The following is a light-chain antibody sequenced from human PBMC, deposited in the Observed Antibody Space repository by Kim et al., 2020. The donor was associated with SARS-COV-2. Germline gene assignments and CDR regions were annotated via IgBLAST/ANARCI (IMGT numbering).Light chain of an antibody. Sequence: QSASVSGSPGQSITISCTGTSSDIGAYNYVSWCQQHPGKAPKLIIYDVTKRPSGVSDRFSGSKSGNMASLTISGLQADDEADYYCSSHTTASTAVFGTGTKVTVL. CDR1: SSDIGAYNY. CDR2: DVT. V-gene: IGLV2-14*01. CDR3: SSHTTASTAV. J-gene: IGLJ1*01.